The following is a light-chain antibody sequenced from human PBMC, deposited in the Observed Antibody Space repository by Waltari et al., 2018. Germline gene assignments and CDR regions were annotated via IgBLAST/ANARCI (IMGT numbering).Light chain of an antibody. V-gene: IGLV2-14*03. CDR2: DVK. Sequence: QSVLTQPASVSGSPGQSITISCTGTRGDVGGYDYVSWYQQQPGKAPKLMIYDVKNRPSGVLNRFSGSKSGDTASLTISGLQAEDEADYYCSSYAVTATLLFGGGTTLTVL. CDR3: SSYAVTATLL. CDR1: RGDVGGYDY. J-gene: IGLJ2*01.